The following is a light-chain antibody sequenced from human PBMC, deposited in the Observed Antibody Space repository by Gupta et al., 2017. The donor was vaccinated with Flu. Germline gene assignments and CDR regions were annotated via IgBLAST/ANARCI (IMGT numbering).Light chain of an antibody. V-gene: IGKV3-20*01. CDR2: GVS. J-gene: IGKJ4*01. CDR3: KQYARGRVA. Sequence: ISCMVCQNFSSYSAWYQQRPGQAPRLLIYGVSSRATGIPDRFSGSGSGTDFTLSISRVEAEDFGVYYCKQYARGRVAFGGGTKVEIK. CDR1: QNFSSY.